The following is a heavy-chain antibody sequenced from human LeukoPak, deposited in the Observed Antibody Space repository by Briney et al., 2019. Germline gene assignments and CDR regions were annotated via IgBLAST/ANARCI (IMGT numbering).Heavy chain of an antibody. J-gene: IGHJ5*02. CDR1: GFTFSSYS. V-gene: IGHV3-21*01. CDR2: ISSSSSYI. CDR3: ARSGDGGYRGDWFDP. D-gene: IGHD5-12*01. Sequence: PGGSLRLSCAASGFTFSSYSMNWVRQAPGKGLEWVSSISSSSSYIYYADSVKGRFTISRDNAKNSLYLQMNSLRAEDTAVYYCARSGDGGYRGDWFDPWGQGTLVTVSS.